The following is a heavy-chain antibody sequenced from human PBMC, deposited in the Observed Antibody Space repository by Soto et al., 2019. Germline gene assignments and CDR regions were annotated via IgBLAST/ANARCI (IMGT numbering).Heavy chain of an antibody. D-gene: IGHD2-2*01. CDR2: MKDRRAGGTT. CDR3: TTVTHAPV. CDR1: GLTFTDAW. J-gene: IGHJ6*02. Sequence: PVGSLRLSCVVSGLTFTDAWMSWVRQAPGKGLEWVDRMKDRRAGGTTDYGAPVKGRFTISRDDLKNTLYLQMDSLKTEDTAVYYCTTVTHAPVGGQGTTVTVSS. V-gene: IGHV3-15*01.